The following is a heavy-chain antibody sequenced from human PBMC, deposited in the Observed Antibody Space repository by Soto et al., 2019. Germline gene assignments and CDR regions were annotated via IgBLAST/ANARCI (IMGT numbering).Heavy chain of an antibody. Sequence: QVQLQQWGAGLLKPSETLSLTCAVYGGSFSGYYWSWIRQPPGKGLEWIGEINHSGSTNYNPSLKSRVTISVDTSKNQFSLKLSSVTAADTAVYYCARGHIKTRSKNTAMAPGYYYGMDVWGQGTTVTVSS. D-gene: IGHD5-18*01. CDR2: INHSGST. CDR3: ARGHIKTRSKNTAMAPGYYYGMDV. V-gene: IGHV4-34*01. CDR1: GGSFSGYY. J-gene: IGHJ6*02.